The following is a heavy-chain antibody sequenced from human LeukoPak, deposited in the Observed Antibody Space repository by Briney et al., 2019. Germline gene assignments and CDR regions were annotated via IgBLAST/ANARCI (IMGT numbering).Heavy chain of an antibody. D-gene: IGHD6-19*01. V-gene: IGHV3-11*06. CDR3: VQRGGAVAGGYYFDY. CDR1: GFTFSDYY. CDR2: ISSSSSYI. Sequence: PGGSLRLSCAASGFTFSDYYMSWIRQAPGKGLEWVSSISSSSSYIYYADSVKGRFTISRDNAKNSLYLQMNSLRAEDTAVYYCVQRGGAVAGGYYFDYWGQGTLVTVSS. J-gene: IGHJ4*02.